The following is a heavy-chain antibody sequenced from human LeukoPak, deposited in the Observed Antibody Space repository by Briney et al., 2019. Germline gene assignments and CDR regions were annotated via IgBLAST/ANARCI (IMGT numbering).Heavy chain of an antibody. CDR1: GGSISSYY. V-gene: IGHV4-4*07. J-gene: IGHJ4*02. D-gene: IGHD5-18*01. CDR2: IYTSGST. Sequence: SETLSLTCTVSGGSISSYYWGWIRQPAGKGLEWIGRIYTSGSTNYNPSLKSRVTMSVDTSKNQFSLKLSSVTAADTAVYYCARDGYSYGYYFDYWGQGTLVTVSS. CDR3: ARDGYSYGYYFDY.